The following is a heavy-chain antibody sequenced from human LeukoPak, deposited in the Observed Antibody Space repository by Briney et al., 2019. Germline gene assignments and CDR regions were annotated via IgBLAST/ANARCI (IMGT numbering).Heavy chain of an antibody. CDR3: ASRRDGMDV. Sequence: TPSETLSLTCTVPGGSISSGGYSWSWIRQPPGKGLEWIGYIYHSGSTYYNPSLKSRVTISVDRSKNQFSLKLSSVTAADTAVYYCASRRDGMDVWGQGTTVTVSS. CDR2: IYHSGST. CDR1: GGSISSGGYS. J-gene: IGHJ6*02. V-gene: IGHV4-30-2*01.